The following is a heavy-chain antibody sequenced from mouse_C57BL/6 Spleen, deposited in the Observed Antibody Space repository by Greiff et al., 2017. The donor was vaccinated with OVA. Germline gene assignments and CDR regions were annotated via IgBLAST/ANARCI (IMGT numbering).Heavy chain of an antibody. V-gene: IGHV1-52*01. CDR3: AREGYGNGGYFDV. CDR1: GYTFTSYW. J-gene: IGHJ1*03. CDR2: IDPSDSET. Sequence: QVQLQQPGAELVRPGSSVKLSCKASGYTFTSYWMHWVKQRPIQGLEWIGNIDPSDSETHYNQKFKDKATLTVDKSSSTAYMQLSSLTSEDSAVYYCAREGYGNGGYFDVWGTGTTVTVSS. D-gene: IGHD2-1*01.